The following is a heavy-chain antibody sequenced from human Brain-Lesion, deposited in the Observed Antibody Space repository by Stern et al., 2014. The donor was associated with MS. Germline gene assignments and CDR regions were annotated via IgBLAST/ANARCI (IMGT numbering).Heavy chain of an antibody. CDR2: IISLLDIA. CDR1: GGTFSSYT. Sequence: QLVQSGAEVKKPGSSVKVSCKTSGGTFSSYTITWVRPAPGQGLEWMGRIISLLDIADYAQKFQGRVTITADKSTSTAYMELSSLRSEDTAVYYCARESTGDAFDIWGQGTMVTVSS. D-gene: IGHD3-10*01. V-gene: IGHV1-69*09. CDR3: ARESTGDAFDI. J-gene: IGHJ3*02.